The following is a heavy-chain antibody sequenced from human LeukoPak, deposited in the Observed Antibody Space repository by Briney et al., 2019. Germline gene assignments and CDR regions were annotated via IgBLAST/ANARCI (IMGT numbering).Heavy chain of an antibody. V-gene: IGHV1-2*04. CDR2: INPNSGGT. J-gene: IGHJ6*02. CDR1: GYTFTGYY. Sequence: ASVKVSCTASGYTFTGYYMHWVRQAPGQGLEWMGWINPNSGGTNYAQKFQGWVTMTRDTSISTAYMELSRLRSDDTAVYYCARQGAARPGYYYYYGMDVWGQGTTVTVSS. CDR3: ARQGAARPGYYYYYGMDV. D-gene: IGHD6-6*01.